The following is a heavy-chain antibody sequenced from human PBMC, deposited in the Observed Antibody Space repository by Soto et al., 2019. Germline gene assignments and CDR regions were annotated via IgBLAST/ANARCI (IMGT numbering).Heavy chain of an antibody. J-gene: IGHJ6*02. D-gene: IGHD2-2*01. V-gene: IGHV3-23*01. CDR3: ATRRDASYYYYGMDV. CDR2: ISGSGGST. CDR1: GFTFSTYA. Sequence: GWSLRLSCAASGFTFSTYAMSWVRQAPGKGLEWVSAISGSGGSTYYADSVKGRFTISRDNSKNTLFLQMNSLRAEDTAVYYCATRRDASYYYYGMDVWGQGTTVTVSS.